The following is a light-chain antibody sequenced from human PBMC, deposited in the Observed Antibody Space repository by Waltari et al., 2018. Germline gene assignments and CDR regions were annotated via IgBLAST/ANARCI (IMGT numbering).Light chain of an antibody. CDR3: CSFTSSSTWV. CDR1: ATDIVGYNY. V-gene: IGLV2-14*03. Sequence: QSALPQPASVSGSLGQSITISCTGTATDIVGYNYVSWYQQHPGKAPKLVIFDVSSRPSRISYRFSASKFGNTASLTISGLQPDDEADYYCCSFTSSSTWVFGGGTKLTVL. CDR2: DVS. J-gene: IGLJ3*02.